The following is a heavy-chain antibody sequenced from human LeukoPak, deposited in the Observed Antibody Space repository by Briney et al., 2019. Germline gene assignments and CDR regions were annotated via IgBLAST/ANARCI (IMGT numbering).Heavy chain of an antibody. CDR3: ARELGYCSRTSCYAHWFDP. V-gene: IGHV4-59*01. D-gene: IGHD2-2*01. CDR2: IYYSGST. J-gene: IGHJ5*02. Sequence: SETLSLTCTVSGGSISSYYWSWIRQPPGKGLEWIGYIYYSGSTNYNPSLKSRVTISVDTSKNQFSLKLSSVTAADTAVYYCARELGYCSRTSCYAHWFDPWGQGTLVTVSS. CDR1: GGSISSYY.